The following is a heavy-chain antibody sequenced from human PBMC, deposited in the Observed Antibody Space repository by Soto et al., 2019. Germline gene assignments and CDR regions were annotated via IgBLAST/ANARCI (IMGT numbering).Heavy chain of an antibody. CDR1: GFTFSSYG. D-gene: IGHD2-21*02. V-gene: IGHV3-30*18. CDR2: ISYDGSNK. Sequence: LRLSCAASGFTFSSYGMHWVRQAPGKGLEWVAVISYDGSNKYYADSVKGRSTISRDNSKNTLYLQMNSLRAEDTAVYYCAKGSEAYCGGDCYSDYWGQGTLVTVSS. CDR3: AKGSEAYCGGDCYSDY. J-gene: IGHJ4*02.